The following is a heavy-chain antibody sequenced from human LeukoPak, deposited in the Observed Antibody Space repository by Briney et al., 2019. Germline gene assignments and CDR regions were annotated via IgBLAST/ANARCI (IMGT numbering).Heavy chain of an antibody. CDR2: INPSGGST. D-gene: IGHD3-10*01. V-gene: IGHV1-46*01. Sequence: ASVTVSFKASGYTFTSYYMHWVRQAPGQGLEWMGIINPSGGSTSYAQKFQGRVTMTRDTSTSTAYMELSSLRSEDTAVYYCARGVLLWFGDNWFDPWGQGTLVTVSS. CDR3: ARGVLLWFGDNWFDP. CDR1: GYTFTSYY. J-gene: IGHJ5*02.